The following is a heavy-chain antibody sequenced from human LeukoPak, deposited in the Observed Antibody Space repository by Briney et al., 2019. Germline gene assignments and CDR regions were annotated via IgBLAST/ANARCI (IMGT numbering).Heavy chain of an antibody. CDR1: GFTFSSYA. CDR2: ISYDGSNK. V-gene: IGHV3-30-3*01. J-gene: IGHJ4*02. Sequence: GRSLRLSCAASGFTFSSYAMHWVRQAPGKGLEWVAVISYDGSNKYYADSVKGRFTISRDNSKNTLYLQMNSLRAEDTAVYYCTAITMVRVQIDYWGQGTLVTVSS. D-gene: IGHD3-10*01. CDR3: TAITMVRVQIDY.